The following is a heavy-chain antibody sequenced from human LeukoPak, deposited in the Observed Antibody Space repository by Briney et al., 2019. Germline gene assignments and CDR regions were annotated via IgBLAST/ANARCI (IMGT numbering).Heavy chain of an antibody. J-gene: IGHJ5*02. CDR3: ARVRGSGWQNWFDP. D-gene: IGHD6-19*01. CDR2: INPNSGGT. Sequence: ASVKVSCKASGYTFTGYYMHWVRQAPGQGLEWMGRINPNSGGTNYAQKFQGRVTMTRDTSISTAYMELRSLRSDDTAVYYCARVRGSGWQNWFDPWGQGTLVTVSS. V-gene: IGHV1-2*06. CDR1: GYTFTGYY.